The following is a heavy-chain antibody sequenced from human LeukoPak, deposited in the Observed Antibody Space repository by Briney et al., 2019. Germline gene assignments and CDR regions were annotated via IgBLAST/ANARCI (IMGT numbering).Heavy chain of an antibody. V-gene: IGHV4-30-4*08. Sequence: SETLSLTCTVSGGSISSGDYYWSWIRQPPGKGLEWIGYIYYSGSTYYNPSLKSRVTISVDTSKNQLALKLSSVTAADTAVYYCARAGGFSRMDVWGKGTTVTVSS. D-gene: IGHD2-8*02. J-gene: IGHJ6*03. CDR3: ARAGGFSRMDV. CDR2: IYYSGST. CDR1: GGSISSGDYY.